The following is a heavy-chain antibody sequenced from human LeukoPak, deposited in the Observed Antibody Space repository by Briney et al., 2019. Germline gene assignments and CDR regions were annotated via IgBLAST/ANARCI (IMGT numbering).Heavy chain of an antibody. CDR2: VNPNSGGT. CDR1: GYTFTGYY. CDR3: ARGNHNIVVVPAASWPDY. Sequence: ASVKVSCKASGYTFTGYYMHWVRQAPGQGREWMGWVNPNSGGTNYAQKFQGRVTMTRDTSISTAYMELSRLRSDDTAVYYCARGNHNIVVVPAASWPDYWGQGTLVTVSS. D-gene: IGHD2-2*01. V-gene: IGHV1-2*02. J-gene: IGHJ4*02.